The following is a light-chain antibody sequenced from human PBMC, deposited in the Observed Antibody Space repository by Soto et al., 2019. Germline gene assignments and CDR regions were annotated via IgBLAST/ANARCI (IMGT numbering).Light chain of an antibody. CDR1: SSNIGSNT. CDR3: AAWDDSLNGVV. Sequence: QSVLTQPPSASGTPGQRVTISCSGRSSNIGSNTLNWYQQLPGTAPKLLICRNNQRPSGVPDRFSGSKSGTSASLAIRGRQSEDEADYYGAAWDDSLNGVVFGGGTKVTVL. V-gene: IGLV1-44*01. J-gene: IGLJ2*01. CDR2: RNN.